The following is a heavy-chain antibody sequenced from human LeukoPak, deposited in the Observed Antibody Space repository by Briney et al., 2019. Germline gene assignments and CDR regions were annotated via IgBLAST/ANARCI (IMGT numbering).Heavy chain of an antibody. CDR1: GFTFTSSA. V-gene: IGHV1-58*02. J-gene: IGHJ4*02. Sequence: SVKVSCKASGFTFTSSAMQWVRQARGQRLEWIGWIVVGSGNRNYAQKFQERVSITRDMSTRTAYMELSSLRSEDTAVYYCARDNVHVSDYHDSGGPLDYWGQGTLVTVSS. CDR3: ARDNVHVSDYHDSGGPLDY. D-gene: IGHD3-22*01. CDR2: IVVGSGNR.